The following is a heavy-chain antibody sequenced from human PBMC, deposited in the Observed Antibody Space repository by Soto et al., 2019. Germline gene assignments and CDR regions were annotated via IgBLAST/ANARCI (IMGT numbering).Heavy chain of an antibody. CDR3: ARDPYANAFDI. CDR2: INQSGGT. V-gene: IGHV4-34*02. CDR1: GASLSGYD. D-gene: IGHD2-2*01. J-gene: IGHJ3*02. Sequence: QVQLRQWGAGLLKPSETLSLTCAVYGASLSGYDWSWIRQPPGKGLEWIGEINQSGGTNYNPSLKSRVTISMDTSKNQFSLRLSSVTAADTAIYYCARDPYANAFDIWGRGRMVIVSS.